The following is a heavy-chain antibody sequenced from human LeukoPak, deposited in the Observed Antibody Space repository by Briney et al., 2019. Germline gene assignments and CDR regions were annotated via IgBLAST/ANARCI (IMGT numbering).Heavy chain of an antibody. CDR2: IIPIFGTA. D-gene: IGHD3-22*01. CDR3: ARSYYYDSSGYTYFDY. Sequence: SVKVSCKASGGTFSSYAISWVRQAPGQGLEWMGGIIPIFGTANYAQKFQGRVTITTDESPSTAYMELSSLRSEDTAVYYCARSYYYDSSGYTYFDYWGQGTLVTVSS. J-gene: IGHJ4*02. V-gene: IGHV1-69*05. CDR1: GGTFSSYA.